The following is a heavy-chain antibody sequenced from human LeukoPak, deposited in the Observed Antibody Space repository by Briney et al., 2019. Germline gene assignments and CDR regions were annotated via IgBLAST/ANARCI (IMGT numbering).Heavy chain of an antibody. CDR3: ARDRGVDYCSGGSCSHYYYYMDV. CDR1: GYTFTSYG. Sequence: ASVKVSCKASGYTFTSYGISWVRQAPGQGLEWMGWISAYNGNTNYAQKFQGRVTMTRDTSISTAYMELSRLRSDDTAVYYCARDRGVDYCSGGSCSHYYYYMDVWGKGTTVTISS. CDR2: ISAYNGNT. D-gene: IGHD2-15*01. J-gene: IGHJ6*03. V-gene: IGHV1-18*01.